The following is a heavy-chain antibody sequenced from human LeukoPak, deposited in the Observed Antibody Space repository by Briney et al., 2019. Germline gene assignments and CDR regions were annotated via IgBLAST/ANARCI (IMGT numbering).Heavy chain of an antibody. Sequence: GGSLRLSCAASGFTFRSYAMSWVRQAPGKGLEWVSAISGSGGSTYYADSVKGRFTISSDTSKNTLYLQMSSLRAEDTAVYYCAKSRGYSYGPFDYWGQGALVTVSS. CDR2: ISGSGGST. CDR1: GFTFRSYA. J-gene: IGHJ4*02. V-gene: IGHV3-23*01. CDR3: AKSRGYSYGPFDY. D-gene: IGHD5-18*01.